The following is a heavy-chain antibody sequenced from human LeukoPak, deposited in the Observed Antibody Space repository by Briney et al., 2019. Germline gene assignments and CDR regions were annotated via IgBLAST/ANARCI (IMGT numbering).Heavy chain of an antibody. Sequence: GASVKDSCKASGGTFSSYAISWVRQAPGQGLEWMGGIIPIFGTANYAQKFQGRVTITADESTSTAYMELSSLRSEDTAVYYCARVNILTGYYMGYWGQGTLVTVSS. CDR2: IIPIFGTA. D-gene: IGHD3-9*01. CDR1: GGTFSSYA. J-gene: IGHJ4*02. V-gene: IGHV1-69*13. CDR3: ARVNILTGYYMGY.